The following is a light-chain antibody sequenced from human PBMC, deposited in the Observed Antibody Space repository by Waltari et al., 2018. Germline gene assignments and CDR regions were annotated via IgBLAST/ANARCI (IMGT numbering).Light chain of an antibody. J-gene: IGLJ3*02. CDR2: DVS. CDR3: CSYAGTYWV. V-gene: IGLV2-11*01. Sequence: QSALTQPRSVSGSPGQSVTISCTGTSSDVGGYDYVSWYQQHPGKAPKLMIYDVSKRTSGVPARFSGSKSGNTASLTISGLQAEDEADYYCCSYAGTYWVFGGGTKLTVL. CDR1: SSDVGGYDY.